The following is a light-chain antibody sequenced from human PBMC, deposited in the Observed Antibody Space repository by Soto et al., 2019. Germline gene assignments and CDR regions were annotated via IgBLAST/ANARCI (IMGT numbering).Light chain of an antibody. CDR3: LLNTGDAWV. J-gene: IGLJ3*02. CDR1: TGAVTRDSY. CDR2: STS. V-gene: IGLV7-43*01. Sequence: QTVGTQEPSLTVSPGGTVTDTCASSTGAVTRDSYSNWFQQKPGQTPRALIYSTSQKHSWTPARFSGSLFGGKAALTLSAVQPEDEADYYCLLNTGDAWVFGGETQLTVL.